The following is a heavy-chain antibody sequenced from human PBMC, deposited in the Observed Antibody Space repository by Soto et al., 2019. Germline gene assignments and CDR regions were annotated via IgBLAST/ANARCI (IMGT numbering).Heavy chain of an antibody. J-gene: IGHJ6*02. Sequence: LSLTCTVSGGSVSSAGYYWSWIRQPPGKGLEWIGHISYSGSTSYNPSLKSRITISVDTSKNQFSLKLSSVTAADTAVYYCARDRFYSGLDVWGQGTTVTVSS. CDR2: ISYSGST. CDR3: ARDRFYSGLDV. V-gene: IGHV4-61*08. CDR1: GGSVSSAGYY.